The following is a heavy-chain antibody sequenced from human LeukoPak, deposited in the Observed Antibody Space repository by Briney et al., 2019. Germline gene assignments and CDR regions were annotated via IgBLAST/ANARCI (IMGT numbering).Heavy chain of an antibody. CDR2: IYTSGST. J-gene: IGHJ4*02. D-gene: IGHD3-10*01. V-gene: IGHV4-61*02. Sequence: SETLSLTCTVSGGSISSGSYYWSWIRQPAGKGLEWIGRIYTSGSTNYNPSLKSRVTISVDPSKNQFSLKLSSVTAADTAVYYCARGNTRVVGGGYYFDYWGQGTLVTVSS. CDR3: ARGNTRVVGGGYYFDY. CDR1: GGSISSGSYY.